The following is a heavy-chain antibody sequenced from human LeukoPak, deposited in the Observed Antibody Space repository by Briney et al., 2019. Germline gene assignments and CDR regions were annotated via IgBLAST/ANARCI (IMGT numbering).Heavy chain of an antibody. V-gene: IGHV4-34*01. CDR1: GGSFSGYY. J-gene: IGHJ5*02. CDR2: INHSGST. Sequence: SETLSLTCAVYGGSFSGYYWSWIRQPPGKGLEWIGEINHSGSTNYNPSLKSRVTISVDTSKNQFSLKLSSVTAADTAVYYCAREADRWFDPWGQGTLVTVSS. CDR3: AREADRWFDP.